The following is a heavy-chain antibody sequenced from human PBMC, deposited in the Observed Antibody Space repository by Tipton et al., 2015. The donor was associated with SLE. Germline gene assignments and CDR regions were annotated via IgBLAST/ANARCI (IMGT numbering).Heavy chain of an antibody. J-gene: IGHJ4*02. CDR2: INPSGGST. D-gene: IGHD6-19*01. CDR3: ARDPSGWTWEVDY. V-gene: IGHV1-46*01. Sequence: QLVQSGAEVKKPGASVKVSCKASGYTFTSYGISWVRQAPGQGLEWMGIINPSGGSTSYAQKFQGRVTMTRDTSTSTVYMELSSLRSEDTAVYYCARDPSGWTWEVDYWGQGTLVTVSS. CDR1: GYTFTSYG.